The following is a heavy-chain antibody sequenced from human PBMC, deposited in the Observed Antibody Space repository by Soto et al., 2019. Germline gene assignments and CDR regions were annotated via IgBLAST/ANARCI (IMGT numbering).Heavy chain of an antibody. J-gene: IGHJ4*02. CDR3: ARDVASDTTGFRGYDL. V-gene: IGHV1-69*01. CDR1: GGTVSSYA. Sequence: QLHLVQSGAEVKKAGSSVKVSCKASGGTVSSYAITWVRQAPGKGLEWMGVCIPIFVSAHYAPKFQGRITSTADESTSTAYMELSGLTSEDTAIYYCARDVASDTTGFRGYDLWGQGTQVTVSS. D-gene: IGHD3-10*01. CDR2: CIPIFVSA.